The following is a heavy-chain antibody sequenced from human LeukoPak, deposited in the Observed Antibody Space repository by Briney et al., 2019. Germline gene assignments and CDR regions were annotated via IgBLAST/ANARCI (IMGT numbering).Heavy chain of an antibody. V-gene: IGHV4-34*01. CDR2: INHSGST. J-gene: IGHJ3*02. D-gene: IGHD3-22*01. CDR3: ARLRITMIVVVTLQRADAFDI. Sequence: PSETLSLTCAVYGGSFSGYYWSWIRQPPGKGLEWIGEINHSGSTNYNPSLKSRVTISVDTSKNQFSLKLSSVTAADTAVYYCARLRITMIVVVTLQRADAFDIWGQGTMVTVSS. CDR1: GGSFSGYY.